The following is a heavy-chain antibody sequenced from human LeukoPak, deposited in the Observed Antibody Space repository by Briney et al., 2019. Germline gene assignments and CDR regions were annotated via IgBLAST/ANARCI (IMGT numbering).Heavy chain of an antibody. J-gene: IGHJ4*02. D-gene: IGHD3-9*01. CDR1: GFTFSSYW. CDR2: IKQDGSEK. V-gene: IGHV3-7*03. Sequence: GGSLRLSCAASGFTFSSYWMSWVRQAPGKGLEWVANIKQDGSEKYYVDSVKGRFTISRDNAKNSLYLQMNSLRAEDTALYYCARDDVRYYDVLTGYSGTGYWGQGTLVTVSS. CDR3: ARDDVRYYDVLTGYSGTGY.